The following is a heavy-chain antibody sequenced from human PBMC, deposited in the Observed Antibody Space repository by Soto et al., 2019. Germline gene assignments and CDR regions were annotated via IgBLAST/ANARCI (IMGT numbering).Heavy chain of an antibody. V-gene: IGHV4-59*11. CDR3: ARAFYINYGYGMDV. D-gene: IGHD4-4*01. J-gene: IGHJ6*02. CDR2: IYYTGNT. CDR1: GGSLSSHY. Sequence: PSETLSLTCTVSGGSLSSHYWSWIRQPPGKGLEWIGYIYYTGNTKYSPSLETRVTISVDTSKNQFSLKLSSVSAADTAVYYCARAFYINYGYGMDVWGQGTTVTVSS.